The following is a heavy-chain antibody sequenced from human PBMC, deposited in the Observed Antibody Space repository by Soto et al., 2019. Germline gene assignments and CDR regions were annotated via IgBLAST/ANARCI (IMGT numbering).Heavy chain of an antibody. CDR3: AAGGSNGYIR. D-gene: IGHD2-2*02. CDR1: RDTFNDYA. Sequence: QVQLVQSGAEVRKPGSSVKVSCKASRDTFNDYAITWVRQAPGQGLEWMGGIIPVLGTTKYAQKFQGRVTMTADESTSTAYMELNSLTSEDRAVYYGAAGGSNGYIRWGQGTQVSVSS. V-gene: IGHV1-69*01. J-gene: IGHJ4*02. CDR2: IIPVLGTT.